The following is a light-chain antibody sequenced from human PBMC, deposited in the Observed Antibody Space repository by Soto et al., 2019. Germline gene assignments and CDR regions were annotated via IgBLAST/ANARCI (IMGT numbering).Light chain of an antibody. J-gene: IGKJ1*01. CDR2: KSS. V-gene: IGKV1-5*03. Sequence: DIQMTQSPSTLSASVGDRVTITCRASQSISSWLAWYQQKPGKAPTLLIYKSSSLESGVPSRFGGGGSGKEFPLIISSLHPDDFATYCCQQYNSPPTFGQGTKVEIK. CDR1: QSISSW. CDR3: QQYNSPPT.